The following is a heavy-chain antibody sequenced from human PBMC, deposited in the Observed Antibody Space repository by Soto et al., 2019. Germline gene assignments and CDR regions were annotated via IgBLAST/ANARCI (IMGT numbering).Heavy chain of an antibody. V-gene: IGHV3-23*01. D-gene: IGHD5-18*01. J-gene: IGHJ3*02. CDR2: ISGSGGST. Sequence: PGGSLRLSCAASGFTFSSYAMSWVRQAPGKGLEWVSAISGSGGSTYYADSVKGRFTISRDNSKNTLYLQMNSLRAEDTAVYYCAKAGYSEGCGTRFTTGGCKIRGRGTM. CDR1: GFTFSSYA. CDR3: AKAGYSEGCGTRFTTGGCKI.